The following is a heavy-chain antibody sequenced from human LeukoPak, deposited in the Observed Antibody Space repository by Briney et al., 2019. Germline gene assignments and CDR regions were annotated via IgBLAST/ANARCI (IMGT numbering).Heavy chain of an antibody. CDR3: ARGEDYYDSSGYYALCY. Sequence: SVKVSCKASGGTFSSYAISWVRQAPGQGLEWMGGIIPIFGTANYAQKFQGRVTITADESTSTAYMELSSLRSEDTAVYHCARGEDYYDSSGYYALCYWGQGTLVTVSS. CDR1: GGTFSSYA. CDR2: IIPIFGTA. D-gene: IGHD3-22*01. V-gene: IGHV1-69*13. J-gene: IGHJ4*02.